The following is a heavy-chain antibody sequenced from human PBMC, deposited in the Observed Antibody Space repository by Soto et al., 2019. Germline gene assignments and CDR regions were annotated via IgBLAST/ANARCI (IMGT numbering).Heavy chain of an antibody. CDR2: IYYSGNT. CDR3: ARPHTSSWTYFDS. V-gene: IGHV4-39*01. Sequence: NLSETLYLTCTVSGGSISSSSYYWGWIRQPPGKGLEWIGSIYYSGNTYYNPSLKSRVTISRDNSKNTLYLQMSSLRAEDTAVYYCARPHTSSWTYFDSWGQGTLVTVSS. J-gene: IGHJ4*02. D-gene: IGHD6-13*01. CDR1: GGSISSSSYY.